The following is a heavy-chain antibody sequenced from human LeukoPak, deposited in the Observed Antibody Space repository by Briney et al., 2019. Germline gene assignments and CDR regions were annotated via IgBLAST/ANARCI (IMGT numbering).Heavy chain of an antibody. J-gene: IGHJ4*02. V-gene: IGHV4-59*08. CDR3: ARHKESCSGGFCYLDYFDY. CDR2: IYYSGGT. Sequence: SETLSLTCTVSGGSISSYYWSWIRQPPGKGLEWIGYIYYSGGTNYNPSLKSRVTISVDTSKNQFSLKLSSVTAADTAVYYCARHKESCSGGFCYLDYFDYWGQGTLVTVSS. CDR1: GGSISSYY. D-gene: IGHD2-15*01.